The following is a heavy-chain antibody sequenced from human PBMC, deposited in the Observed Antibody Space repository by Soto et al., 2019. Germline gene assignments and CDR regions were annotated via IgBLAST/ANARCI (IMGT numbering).Heavy chain of an antibody. D-gene: IGHD6-19*01. CDR2: IIPLFGTT. Sequence: QVHLVQSGAEVKKPGSSVKVSCRASGGTFNTYGFNWVRQAPGQGLAWMGGIIPLFGTTTYAQNFQGRVTITADQSTTTAYMEMSGLTSEDTAVYFCARGGELAGWMPFDSWCQGTLVTVSS. J-gene: IGHJ4*02. CDR1: GGTFNTYG. CDR3: ARGGELAGWMPFDS. V-gene: IGHV1-69*01.